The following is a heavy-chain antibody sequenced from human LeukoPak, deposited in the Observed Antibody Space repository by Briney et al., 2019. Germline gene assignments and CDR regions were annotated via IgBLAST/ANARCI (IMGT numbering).Heavy chain of an antibody. CDR3: ARLGLGRHPEGY. V-gene: IGHV1-69*04. D-gene: IGHD3-16*01. CDR2: IIPILGIA. Sequence: SVKVSCKASGGTSSSYAISWVRQAPGQGLEWMGRIIPILGIANYAQKFQGRVTITADKSTSTAYMELSSLRSEDTAVYYCARLGLGRHPEGYWGQGTLVTVSS. CDR1: GGTSSSYA. J-gene: IGHJ4*02.